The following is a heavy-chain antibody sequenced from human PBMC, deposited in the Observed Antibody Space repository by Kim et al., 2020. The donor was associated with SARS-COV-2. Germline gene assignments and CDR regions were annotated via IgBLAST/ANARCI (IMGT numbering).Heavy chain of an antibody. CDR1: GGTFSSYA. CDR3: ARAQNPALGYCSSTSCYISAFDI. J-gene: IGHJ3*02. V-gene: IGHV1-69*13. CDR2: IIPIFGTA. Sequence: SVKVSCKASGGTFSSYAISWVRQAPGQGLEWMGGIIPIFGTANYAQKFQGRVTITADESTSTAYMELSSLRSEDTAVYYCARAQNPALGYCSSTSCYISAFDIWGQGTMVTVSS. D-gene: IGHD2-2*02.